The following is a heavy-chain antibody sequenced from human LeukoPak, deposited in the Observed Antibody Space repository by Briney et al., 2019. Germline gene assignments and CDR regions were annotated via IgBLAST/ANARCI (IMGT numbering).Heavy chain of an antibody. CDR2: ISYSGNT. Sequence: SETLSLTCSVSGDSVSSLHSYWTWIRQPPGKGLEWIGYISYSGNTNYNPSLKSRVTISVDTSENQFSLKLSSVTAADTAVYYCARYYYYGMDVWGQGTTVTVSS. CDR3: ARYYYYGMDV. J-gene: IGHJ6*02. CDR1: GDSVSSLHSY. V-gene: IGHV4-61*01.